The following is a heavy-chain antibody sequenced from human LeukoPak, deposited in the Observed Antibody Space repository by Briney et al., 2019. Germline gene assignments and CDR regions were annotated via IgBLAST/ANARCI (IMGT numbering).Heavy chain of an antibody. CDR3: ARQTGSGLFILP. J-gene: IGHJ4*02. V-gene: IGHV4-4*07. D-gene: IGHD3/OR15-3a*01. Sequence: SETLSLTCTVSSGSISNYDWSWIRQPAGKGLEWIGRIYTSGSTNYNPSLKSRVTISVDTSKNQFSLKLSSVTAADTAVYYCARQTGSGLFILPGGQGTLVTVSS. CDR1: SGSISNYD. CDR2: IYTSGST.